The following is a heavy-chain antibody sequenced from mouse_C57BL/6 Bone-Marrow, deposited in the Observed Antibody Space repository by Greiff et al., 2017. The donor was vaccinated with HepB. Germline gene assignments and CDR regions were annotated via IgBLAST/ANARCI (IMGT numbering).Heavy chain of an antibody. Sequence: EVMLVESGGDLVKPGGSLKLSCAASGFTFSSYGMSWVRQTPDKRLGWVATISSGGSYTYYPASVKGRFTISRDNAKNTLYLQMSSLKSEDTAMYYCARIYYGSSYEYYFDYWGQGTTLTVSS. CDR3: ARIYYGSSYEYYFDY. D-gene: IGHD1-1*01. V-gene: IGHV5-6*01. CDR1: GFTFSSYG. CDR2: ISSGGSYT. J-gene: IGHJ2*01.